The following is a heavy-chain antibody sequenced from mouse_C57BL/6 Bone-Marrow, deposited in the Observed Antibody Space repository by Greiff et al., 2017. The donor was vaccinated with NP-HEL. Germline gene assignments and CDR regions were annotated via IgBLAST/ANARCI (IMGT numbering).Heavy chain of an antibody. J-gene: IGHJ3*01. CDR2: INPSSGYT. CDR1: GYTFTSYT. D-gene: IGHD2-1*01. CDR3: ARIYYGNYGAWFAY. Sequence: QVQLKQSGAELARPGASVKMSCKASGYTFTSYTMHWVKQRPGQGLEWIGYINPSSGYTKYNQKFKDKATLTADKSSSTAYMQLSSLTSEDSAVYYCARIYYGNYGAWFAYWGQGTLVTVSA. V-gene: IGHV1-4*01.